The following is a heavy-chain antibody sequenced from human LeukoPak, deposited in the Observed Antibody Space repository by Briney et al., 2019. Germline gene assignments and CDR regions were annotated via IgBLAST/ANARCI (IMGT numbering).Heavy chain of an antibody. CDR1: GFPFSSYA. V-gene: IGHV3-23*01. CDR2: MSGSGGST. Sequence: GGSLRLSYAASGFPFSSYAMSGVRQAPPKGLEWVSAMSGSGGSTYYADSAKGRFPISRDNFENTLYPQMNTLSAPGTAVYYCAKGDHSVVVIGIPDYWGQGTLVSVSS. J-gene: IGHJ4*02. D-gene: IGHD2-21*01. CDR3: AKGDHSVVVIGIPDY.